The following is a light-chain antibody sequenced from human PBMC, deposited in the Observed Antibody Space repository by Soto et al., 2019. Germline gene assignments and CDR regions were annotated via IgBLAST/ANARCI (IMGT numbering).Light chain of an antibody. V-gene: IGKV3-20*01. Sequence: EIVLTQSPGTLSLSPGERATLSCRASQSVRNNYLAWYQQIPGQAPRPLIYGASSRAPGIPDRFSGSGSGTDFTLTITRLEPEDFAVYYCQQYGSLPWTFGQGTKVDIK. J-gene: IGKJ1*01. CDR3: QQYGSLPWT. CDR2: GAS. CDR1: QSVRNNY.